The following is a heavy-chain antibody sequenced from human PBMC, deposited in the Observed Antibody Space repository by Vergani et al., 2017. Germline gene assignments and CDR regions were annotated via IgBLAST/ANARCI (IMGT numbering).Heavy chain of an antibody. V-gene: IGHV5-51*01. CDR3: ARRPYSSSWYTYAFDY. Sequence: EVQLVQSGAEVKKPGESLTISCKGSGYSFTSYWIGWVRQMPGKGLEWMGIIYPGDSDTRYSPSFQGQVTISADKSISTAYLQWSSLKASDTAMYYCARRPYSSSWYTYAFDYWGQGTLVTVSS. D-gene: IGHD6-13*01. CDR2: IYPGDSDT. J-gene: IGHJ4*02. CDR1: GYSFTSYW.